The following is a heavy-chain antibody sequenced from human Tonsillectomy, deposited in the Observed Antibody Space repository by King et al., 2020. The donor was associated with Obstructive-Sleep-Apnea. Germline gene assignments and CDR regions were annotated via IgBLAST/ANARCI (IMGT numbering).Heavy chain of an antibody. Sequence: VQLVESGGGVVQPGRALRLSCAASGFTFSDYAMHWVRQAPGKGLEWVAVISHDGSNQDYPDSVKGRFTISRDNSKNTLYLQVNSPRNEETAVYYCATRDNGSYPQRHWGQGTLVTVSS. J-gene: IGHJ1*01. CDR1: GFTFSDYA. V-gene: IGHV3-30*04. CDR2: ISHDGSNQ. D-gene: IGHD1-26*01. CDR3: ATRDNGSYPQRH.